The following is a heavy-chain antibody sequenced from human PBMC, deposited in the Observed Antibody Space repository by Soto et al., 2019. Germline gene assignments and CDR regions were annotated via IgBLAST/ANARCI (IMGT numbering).Heavy chain of an antibody. D-gene: IGHD6-19*01. CDR1: GDSVSSNTAA. Sequence: PSQTLSLTCAISGDSVSSNTAAWNWIRSSPSRGLEWLGRTYYRSNWRHDYAVSVKSRITVNPDTSKNHFSLQLNSVTPDDTAVYYCARGVAGSGFDLWGLGTLVTLSS. J-gene: IGHJ4*02. CDR3: ARGVAGSGFDL. CDR2: TYYRSNWRH. V-gene: IGHV6-1*01.